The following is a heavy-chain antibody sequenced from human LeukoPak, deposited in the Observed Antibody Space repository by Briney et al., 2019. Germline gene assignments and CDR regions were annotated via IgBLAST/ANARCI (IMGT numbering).Heavy chain of an antibody. J-gene: IGHJ4*02. CDR3: ARGGGSRFDY. CDR1: GFTFSSYN. D-gene: IGHD3-10*01. CDR2: ISSSSSSI. V-gene: IGHV3-48*04. Sequence: GGSLRLSCAASGFTFSSYNINWVRQAPGKGLEWVSYISSSSSSIYYADSVKGRFTTSRDDAKNSLYLQMNSLRAEDTAVYYCARGGGSRFDYWGQGTLVTVSS.